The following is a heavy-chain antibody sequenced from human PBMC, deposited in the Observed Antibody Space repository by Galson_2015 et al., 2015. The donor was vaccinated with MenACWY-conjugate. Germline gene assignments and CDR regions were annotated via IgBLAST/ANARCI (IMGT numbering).Heavy chain of an antibody. J-gene: IGHJ4*02. CDR2: IIPILGIA. D-gene: IGHD3-22*01. CDR1: GGTFSSYA. CDR3: ARDPEPPTDYYDTEWGYY. V-gene: IGHV1-69*04. Sequence: SVKVSCKASGGTFSSYAISWVRQAPGQGLEWMGRIIPILGIANYAQKFQGRVTITADKSTSTAYMELSSLRSEDTAVYYCARDPEPPTDYYDTEWGYYWGQGTLVTVSS.